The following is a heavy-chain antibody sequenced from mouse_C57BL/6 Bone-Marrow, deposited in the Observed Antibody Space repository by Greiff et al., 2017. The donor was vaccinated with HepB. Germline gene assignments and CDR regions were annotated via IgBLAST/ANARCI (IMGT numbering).Heavy chain of an antibody. V-gene: IGHV1-69*01. CDR3: ARGGLYYYAMDY. CDR1: GYTFTSYW. D-gene: IGHD3-3*01. J-gene: IGHJ4*01. CDR2: IDPSDSYT. Sequence: QVQLQQPGAELVMPGASVKLSCKASGYTFTSYWMHCVKQRPGQGLEWIGEIDPSDSYTNYNQKFKGKSTLTVDKSSSTAYMQLSSLTSEDSAVYYCARGGLYYYAMDYWGQGTSVTVSS.